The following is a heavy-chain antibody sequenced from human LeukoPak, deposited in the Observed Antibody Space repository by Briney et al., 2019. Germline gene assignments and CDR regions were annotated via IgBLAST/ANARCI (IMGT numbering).Heavy chain of an antibody. CDR2: ISSSSSYI. D-gene: IGHD4-11*01. Sequence: PGGSLRLSCVASGFTFSNHAMNWVRQAPGKGLEWVSSISSSSSYIYYADSVKGRFTISRDNAKNSLYLQMNSLRAEDTAVYYCARGSRDDYSNPPFDHWGQGTLVTVSS. CDR3: ARGSRDDYSNPPFDH. CDR1: GFTFSNHA. V-gene: IGHV3-21*01. J-gene: IGHJ4*02.